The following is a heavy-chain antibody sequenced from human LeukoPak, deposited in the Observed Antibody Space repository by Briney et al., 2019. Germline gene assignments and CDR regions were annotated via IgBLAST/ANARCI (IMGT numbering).Heavy chain of an antibody. D-gene: IGHD2-15*01. CDR3: ARSHGVTLATPFDY. Sequence: PSETLSLTCTVSGGSISSYYWSWIRQPPGKGLEWIGYIYYSGSTNYNPSLKSRVTISVDTSKNQFSLKLSSVTAADTAVYYCARSHGVTLATPFDYWGQGTLVTVSS. V-gene: IGHV4-59*08. J-gene: IGHJ4*02. CDR2: IYYSGST. CDR1: GGSISSYY.